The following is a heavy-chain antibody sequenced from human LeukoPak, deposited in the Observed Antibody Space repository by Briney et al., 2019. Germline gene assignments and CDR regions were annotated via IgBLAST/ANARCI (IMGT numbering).Heavy chain of an antibody. CDR2: ISYDGSNK. Sequence: GGSLRLSCAASGFTFSSYGMHWVRQAPGKGLEWVAVISYDGSNKYYADSVKGRFTISRDNAKNSLYLQMNSLRDEDTAVYYCARDGYGSGSYLEARGQGTLVTVSS. CDR3: ARDGYGSGSYLEA. V-gene: IGHV3-30*03. CDR1: GFTFSSYG. J-gene: IGHJ4*02. D-gene: IGHD3-10*01.